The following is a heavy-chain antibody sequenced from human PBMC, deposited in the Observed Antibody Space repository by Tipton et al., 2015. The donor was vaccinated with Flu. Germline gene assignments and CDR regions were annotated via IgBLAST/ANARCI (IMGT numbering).Heavy chain of an antibody. Sequence: LRLSCAVSGGSMSSGGHYWSWIRHIPGKGLEWIGYIYYSGSTYYNPSLKSRISISLDTSKNQFSLRLSSVTVADTAVYFCARASPQYHIIGSIPRTYFDYWGQGTLVTVSS. CDR1: GGSMSSGGHY. D-gene: IGHD2/OR15-2a*01. V-gene: IGHV4-31*11. CDR3: ARASPQYHIIGSIPRTYFDY. CDR2: IYYSGST. J-gene: IGHJ4*02.